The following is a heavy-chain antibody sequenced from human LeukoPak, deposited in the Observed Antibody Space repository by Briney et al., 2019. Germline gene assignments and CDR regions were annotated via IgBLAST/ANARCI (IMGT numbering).Heavy chain of an antibody. J-gene: IGHJ4*02. CDR1: GFTFSRHW. CDR2: IKEDGSEK. CDR3: ARGSGYGDYPFDY. Sequence: LPGGSLRLSCAASGFTFSRHWMSWVRQAPGKGLEWVANIKEDGSEKYDADSVKGRIIISRDNAKNSLYLQMNSLRAEDTAVYYCARGSGYGDYPFDYWGQGTLVTVSS. V-gene: IGHV3-7*01. D-gene: IGHD4-17*01.